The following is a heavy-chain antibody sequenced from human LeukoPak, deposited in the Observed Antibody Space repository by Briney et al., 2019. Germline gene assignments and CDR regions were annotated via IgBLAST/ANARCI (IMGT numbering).Heavy chain of an antibody. J-gene: IGHJ3*02. CDR3: AGYTVVRGLTLSAFDI. CDR1: GDTLTGYY. CDR2: FDPNTGAT. D-gene: IGHD3-10*01. Sequence: GASVKVSCKASGDTLTGYYIHWVRQAPRQGPEWMGCFDPNTGATHYAQKFQGRVTMTRDTSIDTDFLELRSLISDDTALYYCAGYTVVRGLTLSAFDIWGQGTMVTVSS. V-gene: IGHV1-2*02.